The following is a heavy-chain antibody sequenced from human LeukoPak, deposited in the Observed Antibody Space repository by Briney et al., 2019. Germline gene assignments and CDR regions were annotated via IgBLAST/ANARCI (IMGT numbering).Heavy chain of an antibody. CDR3: ARIMVHSLYYMDV. V-gene: IGHV4-4*07. D-gene: IGHD2-8*01. Sequence: SETLTLTCTVSGGSISSYYWIWIRQPAGKGLEWIGRLYTSGSTNYNPSLKSRVTMSVDTSKNQFSLKLSSVTAADTAVYYCARIMVHSLYYMDVWGKGTTLTVSS. CDR1: GGSISSYY. J-gene: IGHJ6*03. CDR2: LYTSGST.